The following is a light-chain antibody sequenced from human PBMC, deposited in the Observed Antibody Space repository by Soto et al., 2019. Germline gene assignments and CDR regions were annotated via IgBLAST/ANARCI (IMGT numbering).Light chain of an antibody. CDR1: QSVSSN. Sequence: EIVMTQSPATLSVSPGERATLSCRASQSVSSNLAWYQQKPGQAPRLLIYGASTRATGIPVRFSGSGSGTEFTLTISSMQSEDFAVYYCQQYNKWPPYTFGQGTKVEIK. J-gene: IGKJ2*01. CDR2: GAS. V-gene: IGKV3-15*01. CDR3: QQYNKWPPYT.